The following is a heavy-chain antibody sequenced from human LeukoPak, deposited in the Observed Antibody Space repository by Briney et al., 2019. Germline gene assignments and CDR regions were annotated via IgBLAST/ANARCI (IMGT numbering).Heavy chain of an antibody. CDR1: GFTFSSYG. V-gene: IGHV3-30*18. CDR3: AKRTIFSAFDI. CDR2: ISYDGSNK. J-gene: IGHJ3*02. Sequence: PGRSLRLSCAASGFTFSSYGMHWVRQAPGKGLEWVAVISYDGSNKYYADSVKGRFTISRDNSKNTLYLQMNSLRAEDTAVYYCAKRTIFSAFDIWGQGTMVTVSS. D-gene: IGHD3-3*01.